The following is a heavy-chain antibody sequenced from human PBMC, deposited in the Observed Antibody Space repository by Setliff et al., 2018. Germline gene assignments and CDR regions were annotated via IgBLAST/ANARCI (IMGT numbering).Heavy chain of an antibody. J-gene: IGHJ4*02. V-gene: IGHV4-34*01. CDR1: GGSFTGYY. Sequence: SETLSLTCTVYGGSFTGYYWSWFRQVPGEGLEWIAEIGHSDMPHYNPSVKSRVTISADTSKNQFSLELTTVTAADTAVYYCARDIGYTYGVDYWGQGVLVTVSS. CDR2: IGHSDMP. D-gene: IGHD5-18*01. CDR3: ARDIGYTYGVDY.